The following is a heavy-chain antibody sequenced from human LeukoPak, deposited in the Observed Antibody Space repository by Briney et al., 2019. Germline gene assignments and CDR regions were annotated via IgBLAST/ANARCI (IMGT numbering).Heavy chain of an antibody. CDR1: GGSISSYY. CDR2: IYYSGST. Sequence: SETLSLTCTVSGGSISSYYWSWIRQPPGKGLEWIGYIYYSGSTNYNPSLKSRVTISVDTSKNQFSLKLSSVTAADTAVYYCATIGYSYGSPFDYWGQGTLVAVSS. V-gene: IGHV4-59*01. CDR3: ATIGYSYGSPFDY. J-gene: IGHJ4*02. D-gene: IGHD5-18*01.